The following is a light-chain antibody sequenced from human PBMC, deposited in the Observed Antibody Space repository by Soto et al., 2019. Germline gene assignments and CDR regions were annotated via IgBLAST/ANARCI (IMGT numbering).Light chain of an antibody. CDR2: GNR. CDR3: QAYDYSLTASV. Sequence: QSVLTQPPSVSGAPGQRVTLSCTGNTSNLGAGYDVHWYQQLPGAAPKLVIFGNRNRPSGVPERFSGSKSGTSASLAITGLQADDDADYYCQAYDYSLTASVFGGGTKLTVL. J-gene: IGLJ3*02. V-gene: IGLV1-40*01. CDR1: TSNLGAGYD.